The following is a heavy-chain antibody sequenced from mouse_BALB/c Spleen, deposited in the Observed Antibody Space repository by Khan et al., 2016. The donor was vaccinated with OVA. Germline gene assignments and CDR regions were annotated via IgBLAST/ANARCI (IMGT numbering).Heavy chain of an antibody. V-gene: IGHV3-2*02. CDR3: ARDGHYAMDY. J-gene: IGHJ4*01. Sequence: EVKLFESGPGLVKPSQSLSLTCTVTGYSITSDYAWNWIRQFPGNKLEWMGYISYSGSTSYNPSLKSRISITRDTSKNQFFLQLNSVTTEDTATYYCARDGHYAMDYWGQGTSVTVSS. CDR2: ISYSGST. CDR1: GYSITSDYA. D-gene: IGHD2-3*01.